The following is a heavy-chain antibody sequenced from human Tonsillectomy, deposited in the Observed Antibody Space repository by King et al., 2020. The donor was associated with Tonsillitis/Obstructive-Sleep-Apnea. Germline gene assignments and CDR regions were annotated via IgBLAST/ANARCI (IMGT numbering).Heavy chain of an antibody. CDR2: IKSKIDGGTT. V-gene: IGHV3-15*01. CDR3: TPDRIKALVLGYYYSMDV. D-gene: IGHD6-6*01. J-gene: IGHJ6*03. CDR1: GFTSSNAW. Sequence: VQLVESGGGLVKAGGSLRLSCAASGFTSSNAWMSWVRQAPGKGLEWVGRIKSKIDGGTTDYAAPVKGRFTISRDDSKNTLYLQINSLKNEDTAVYYCTPDRIKALVLGYYYSMDVWGKGTTVTVPS.